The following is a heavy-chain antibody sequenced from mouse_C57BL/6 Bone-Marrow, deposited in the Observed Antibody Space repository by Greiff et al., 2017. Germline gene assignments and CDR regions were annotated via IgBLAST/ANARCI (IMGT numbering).Heavy chain of an antibody. Sequence: EVQLQESGAELVRPGASVKLSCTASGFNIKDYYMHWVKQRPEQGLEWIGRIDPEDGGTEYAPKFQGKATMTADTSSNTAYLQLSRLTSEDTAVYYCRLLWKAMDYWGQGTAVTVSS. D-gene: IGHD2-1*01. CDR3: RLLWKAMDY. J-gene: IGHJ4*01. CDR1: GFNIKDYY. V-gene: IGHV14-1*01. CDR2: IDPEDGGT.